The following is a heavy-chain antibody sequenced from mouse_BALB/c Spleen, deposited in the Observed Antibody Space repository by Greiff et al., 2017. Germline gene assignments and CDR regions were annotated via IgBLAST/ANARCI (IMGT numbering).Heavy chain of an antibody. CDR1: GYTFTDHI. CDR2: IYPVSGET. Sequence: LMESGAELASPGASVTLSCKASGYTFTDHIMNWVKKRPGQGLEWIGRIYPVSGETNYNQKFMGKATFSVDRSSSTVYMVLNSLTSEDPAVYYCGTSIYYEGYAMDYWGQGTSVTVSS. D-gene: IGHD2-4*01. CDR3: GTSIYYEGYAMDY. V-gene: IGHV1-11*01. J-gene: IGHJ4*01.